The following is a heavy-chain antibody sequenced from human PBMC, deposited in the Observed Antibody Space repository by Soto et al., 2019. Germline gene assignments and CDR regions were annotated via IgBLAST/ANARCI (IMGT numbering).Heavy chain of an antibody. V-gene: IGHV3-30-3*01. J-gene: IGHJ6*02. CDR2: ISYDGSNK. CDR1: GFTFSSYV. D-gene: IGHD2-15*01. CDR3: ARDQWSGASYYYGMDV. Sequence: QVQLVESGGGVVQPGRSLRLSCAASGFTFSSYVMHWVRQAPGKGLEWVAVISYDGSNKYYADSVKGRFTISRDNSKNTLYLQMNSLRAEDTAVYYCARDQWSGASYYYGMDVWGQGTTVTVSS.